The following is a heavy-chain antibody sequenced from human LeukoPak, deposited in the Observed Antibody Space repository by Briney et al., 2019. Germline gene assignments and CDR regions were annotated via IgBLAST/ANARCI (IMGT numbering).Heavy chain of an antibody. CDR3: ARVGRYADCGGDCSIGNY. CDR2: ISAYNGNT. V-gene: IGHV1-18*01. Sequence: ASVKVSCKASGYTFTSYGISWVRQAPGQGLEWMGWISAYNGNTNYAQKLQGRVTMTTDTSTSTAYMELRSLRSDDTAVYYCARVGRYADCGGDCSIGNYRGQGTLVTVSS. CDR1: GYTFTSYG. D-gene: IGHD2-21*02. J-gene: IGHJ4*02.